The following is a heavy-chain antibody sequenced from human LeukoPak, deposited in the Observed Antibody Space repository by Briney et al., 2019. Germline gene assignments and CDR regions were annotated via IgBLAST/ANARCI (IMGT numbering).Heavy chain of an antibody. J-gene: IGHJ4*02. CDR2: ISAYNGNT. D-gene: IGHD3-10*01. CDR3: ARARPPRSYFDY. CDR1: GYTFTSYG. Sequence: ASVKVSCKASGYTFTSYGISWLRQAPGQGLEWMGWISAYNGNTNYAQKLQGRVTMTTDTSTSTAYMELRSLRSDDTAVYYCARARPPRSYFDYWGQGTLVTVSS. V-gene: IGHV1-18*01.